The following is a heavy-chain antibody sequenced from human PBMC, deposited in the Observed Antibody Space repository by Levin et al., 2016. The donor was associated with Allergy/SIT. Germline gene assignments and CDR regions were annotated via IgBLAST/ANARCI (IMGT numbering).Heavy chain of an antibody. CDR3: ARRIAVAGTHYYGMDV. V-gene: IGHV3-74*01. J-gene: IGHJ6*02. D-gene: IGHD6-19*01. CDR1: GFTFSSYW. Sequence: GGSLRLSCAASGFTFSSYWMHWVRQAPGKGLVWVSRINSDGSSTSYADSVKGRFTISRDNAKNTLYLQMNSLRAEDTAVYYCARRIAVAGTHYYGMDVWGQGTTVTVSS. CDR2: INSDGSST.